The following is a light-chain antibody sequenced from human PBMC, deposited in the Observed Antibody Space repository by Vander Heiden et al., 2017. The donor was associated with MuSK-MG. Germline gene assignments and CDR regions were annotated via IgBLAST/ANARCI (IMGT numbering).Light chain of an antibody. CDR1: QSLQHKNGNNY. CDR3: MQALQTPRT. Sequence: DIVMTQSPLSLTVTPGETASISCRSSQSLQHKNGNNYLNWYLQKPGQSPRVLIYMGSRRASGVPDWFSGSGSGTDFTLKITRVGADDVGVYYCMQALQTPRTFGQGTKLEIK. J-gene: IGKJ1*01. CDR2: MGS. V-gene: IGKV2-28*01.